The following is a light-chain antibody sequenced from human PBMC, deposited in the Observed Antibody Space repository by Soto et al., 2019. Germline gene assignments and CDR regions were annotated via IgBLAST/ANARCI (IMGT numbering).Light chain of an antibody. CDR2: GAS. CDR1: QSVSSGY. J-gene: IGKJ1*01. V-gene: IGKV3-20*01. CDR3: QHYGNSPT. Sequence: EIVLTQSPGTLSLSPGDGATLSCRASQSVSSGYLAWYQQKSGQAPRLLIYGASRRATGIPDRFSGSGSGTDFTLSISRLEPEDFAVYWCQHYGNSPTFGQGTKVQIK.